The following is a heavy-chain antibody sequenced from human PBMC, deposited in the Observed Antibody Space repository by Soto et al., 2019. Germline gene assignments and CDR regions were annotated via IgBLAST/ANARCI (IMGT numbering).Heavy chain of an antibody. V-gene: IGHV1-46*03. CDR3: ARAEYDYIWGSYRPGELDY. J-gene: IGHJ4*02. CDR1: GYTFTSYY. Sequence: ASVQVSCKASGYTFTSYYMHWVRQAPGQGLEWMGIINPSGGSTSYAQKFQGRVTMTRDTSTSTVYMELSSLRSEDTAVYYCARAEYDYIWGSYRPGELDYWGQGTLVTVSS. D-gene: IGHD3-16*02. CDR2: INPSGGST.